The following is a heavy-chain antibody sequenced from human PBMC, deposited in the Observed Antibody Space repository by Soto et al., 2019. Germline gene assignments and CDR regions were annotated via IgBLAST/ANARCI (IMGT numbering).Heavy chain of an antibody. V-gene: IGHV1-2*04. CDR2: INPNSVGT. Sequence: GASVKVSCKASGYTFTGYYMHWVRQAPGQGLEWMGWINPNSVGTNYAQKFQGWVTMTRDTSISTAYMELSRLRSDDTAVYYCARDAQGPYYYYMDVWGKGTTVTVSS. CDR1: GYTFTGYY. CDR3: ARDAQGPYYYYMDV. J-gene: IGHJ6*03.